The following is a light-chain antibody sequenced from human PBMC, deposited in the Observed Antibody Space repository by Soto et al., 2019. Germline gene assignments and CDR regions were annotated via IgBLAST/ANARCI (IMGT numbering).Light chain of an antibody. CDR3: AAWDDSLSGPI. J-gene: IGLJ2*01. CDR2: TNN. CDR1: SSNIGSNN. Sequence: QSEVTQPPSASGTPGQRVTISCSGTSSNIGSNNVNWYQQVPGTAPKLLIYTNNQRPSGVPDRFSGSKSGTSASLAISGLQSEDEADYYCAAWDDSLSGPIFGGGTKLTVL. V-gene: IGLV1-44*01.